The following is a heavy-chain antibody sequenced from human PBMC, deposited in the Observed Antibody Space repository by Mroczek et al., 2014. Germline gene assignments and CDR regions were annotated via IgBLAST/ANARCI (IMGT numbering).Heavy chain of an antibody. CDR1: GFTFGDYA. Sequence: ESGGGLVQPGRSLRLSCTASGFTFGDYAMSWFRQAPGKGLEWVGFIRSKAYGGTTEYAASVKGRFTISRDDSKSIAYLQMNSLKTEDTAVYYCTRDVNVVVTAIDHYYYYGMDVWGQGTTVTVSS. CDR3: TRDVNVVVTAIDHYYYYGMDV. CDR2: IRSKAYGGTT. V-gene: IGHV3-49*03. J-gene: IGHJ6*02. D-gene: IGHD2-21*02.